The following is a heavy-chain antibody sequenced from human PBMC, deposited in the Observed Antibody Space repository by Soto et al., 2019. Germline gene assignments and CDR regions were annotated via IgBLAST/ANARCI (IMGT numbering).Heavy chain of an antibody. Sequence: GAPVEVTCKACRFTFTSSAVQWARQSRGKRLEWIGWIVVGSGNTNYAQKFQERVTITRDMSISTAYSELSRLRSEDTVVYFCSAVYPEAGSNYYVSGMDVLGQGTTDAVSS. D-gene: IGHD3-10*01. CDR2: IVVGSGNT. CDR1: RFTFTSSA. J-gene: IGHJ6*02. V-gene: IGHV1-58*01. CDR3: SAVYPEAGSNYYVSGMDV.